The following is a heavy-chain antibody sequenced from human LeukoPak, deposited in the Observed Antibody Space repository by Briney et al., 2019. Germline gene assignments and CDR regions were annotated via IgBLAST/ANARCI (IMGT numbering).Heavy chain of an antibody. V-gene: IGHV3-30*04. J-gene: IGHJ6*02. D-gene: IGHD5-12*01. CDR3: ARDSGYESLYYYYGMDV. CDR2: ISYDGSNK. Sequence: PGRSLRLSCAASGFTFSSYAMHWVRQAPGKGLEWVAVISYDGSNKYYADSVKGRFTISRDNSKNTLYLQMNSLRAEDTAVCYCARDSGYESLYYYYGMDVWGQGTTVTVSS. CDR1: GFTFSSYA.